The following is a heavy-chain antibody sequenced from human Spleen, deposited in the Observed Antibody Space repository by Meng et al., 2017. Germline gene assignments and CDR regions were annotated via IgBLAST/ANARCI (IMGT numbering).Heavy chain of an antibody. J-gene: IGHJ4*02. CDR1: GFTFSNYA. CDR3: ARRYFDRGLDY. CDR2: IAYDGSNK. Sequence: QVQLVESGGGVVQPGRSLRLSCAASGFTFSNYAMYWVRQAPGKGLEWVAVIAYDGSNKYYADSVKGRFTISRDNSKNTLYLQMNSLRADETAVYYCARRYFDRGLDYWGQGTLVTVSS. D-gene: IGHD3-9*01. V-gene: IGHV3-30-3*01.